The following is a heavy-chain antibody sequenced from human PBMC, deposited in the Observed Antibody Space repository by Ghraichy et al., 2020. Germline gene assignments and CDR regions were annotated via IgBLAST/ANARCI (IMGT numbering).Heavy chain of an antibody. CDR3: ARLETGLLDY. Sequence: SETLSLTCTVSGGSISSYYWSWIRQPPGKGLEWIGYIYYSGSTNYNPSLKSRVTISVDTSKNQFSLKLSSVTAADTAVYYCARLETGLLDYWGQGTLVTVSS. CDR1: GGSISSYY. CDR2: IYYSGST. D-gene: IGHD3-16*01. J-gene: IGHJ4*02. V-gene: IGHV4-59*01.